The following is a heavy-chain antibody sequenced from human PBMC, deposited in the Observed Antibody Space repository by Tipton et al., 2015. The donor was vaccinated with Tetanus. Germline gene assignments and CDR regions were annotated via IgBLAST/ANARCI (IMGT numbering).Heavy chain of an antibody. J-gene: IGHJ1*01. Sequence: SLRLSCAASGFMFDSYVLSWVRQAPGKGLEWVSRSDHTGGTTYYADSVRGRFTISRDASKDTLFLHMTSLTVEDTAFYYGVKEVAGPSGEHWGQGTLVTVSS. CDR3: VKEVAGPSGEH. CDR1: GFMFDSYV. D-gene: IGHD2-15*01. CDR2: SDHTGGTT. V-gene: IGHV3-23*01.